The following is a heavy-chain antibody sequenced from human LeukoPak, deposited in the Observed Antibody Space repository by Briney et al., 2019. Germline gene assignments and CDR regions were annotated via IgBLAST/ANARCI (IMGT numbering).Heavy chain of an antibody. D-gene: IGHD3-22*01. V-gene: IGHV4-4*07. Sequence: SETLSLTCTVSGGSISSYYGSWIRQPAGKGLEWIGRIYTSGSTNYNPSLKSRVTMSVDTSKNQFSLKLSSVTAADTAVYYCARDAYDSSGLLRFLWFDPWGQGTLVTVSS. J-gene: IGHJ5*02. CDR2: IYTSGST. CDR1: GGSISSYY. CDR3: ARDAYDSSGLLRFLWFDP.